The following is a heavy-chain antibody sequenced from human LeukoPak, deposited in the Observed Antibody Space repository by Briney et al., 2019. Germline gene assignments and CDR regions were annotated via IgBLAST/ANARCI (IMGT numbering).Heavy chain of an antibody. J-gene: IGHJ4*02. Sequence: GGSLRLSCTVSGFNFNNYWMHWVRQAPGKGLVWVSRMNNDGRVISYADSVNGRFTISRDNAKNTLYLQMNGLRAEDTAVYYCAREVEATGFWALDYWGQGTLVTASS. V-gene: IGHV3-74*01. CDR2: MNNDGRVI. CDR3: AREVEATGFWALDY. D-gene: IGHD3-16*01. CDR1: GFNFNNYW.